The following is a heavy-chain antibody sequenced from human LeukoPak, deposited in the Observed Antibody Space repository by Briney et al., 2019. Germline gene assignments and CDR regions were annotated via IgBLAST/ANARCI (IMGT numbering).Heavy chain of an antibody. Sequence: GGSLRLSCAASGFTFSSYAMSWVRQAPGKGLEWVSAISGSGGSTYYADSVKGRFTISRDNSKNTLYLQMNSLRAEDTAVYYCAKVRFLEWLATPVSDFDIWGQGTMVTVSS. V-gene: IGHV3-23*01. D-gene: IGHD3-3*01. CDR1: GFTFSSYA. CDR3: AKVRFLEWLATPVSDFDI. J-gene: IGHJ3*02. CDR2: ISGSGGST.